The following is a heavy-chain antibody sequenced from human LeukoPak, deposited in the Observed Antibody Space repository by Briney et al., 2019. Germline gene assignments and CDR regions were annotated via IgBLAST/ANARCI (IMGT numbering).Heavy chain of an antibody. D-gene: IGHD7-27*01. J-gene: IGHJ4*02. CDR1: GFNFGGYW. Sequence: GGSLRLSRAASGFNFGGYWMSWVRHAPGKGLERVANIRYDGSETFYGDSVKGRFTVSRDNAKNSLYLQMNSLRVEDTGVYYCASATGDKGGYFDSWGQGAQVTVSS. CDR3: ASATGDKGGYFDS. CDR2: IRYDGSET. V-gene: IGHV3-7*01.